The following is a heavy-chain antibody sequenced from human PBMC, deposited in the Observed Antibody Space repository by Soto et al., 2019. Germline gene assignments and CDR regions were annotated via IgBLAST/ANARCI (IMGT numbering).Heavy chain of an antibody. CDR1: GYTFTSYY. Sequence: ASVKVSCKASGYTFTSYYMHWVRQAPGQGLEWMGIINPNSGNTGYAQKFQGRVTMTRNTSIITAYMELSSLRSEDTAVYYCARTIITRNYYYYYMDVWGKGTTVTVSS. V-gene: IGHV1-8*02. CDR2: INPNSGNT. J-gene: IGHJ6*03. CDR3: ARTIITRNYYYYYMDV. D-gene: IGHD3-10*01.